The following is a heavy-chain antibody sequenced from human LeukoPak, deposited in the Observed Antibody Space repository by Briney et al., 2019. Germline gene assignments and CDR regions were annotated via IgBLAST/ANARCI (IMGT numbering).Heavy chain of an antibody. Sequence: GGSLRLSCAASGFTFSSYAMHWVRQAPGKGLEWVAFIRYDGSNKYYADSVKGRFTISRDNANRTLFLQMNSLRVEDTAVYYCARDRGSNNYFDQWGQGTLVTVSS. J-gene: IGHJ4*02. D-gene: IGHD2-2*01. CDR3: ARDRGSNNYFDQ. CDR1: GFTFSSYA. V-gene: IGHV3-30*02. CDR2: IRYDGSNK.